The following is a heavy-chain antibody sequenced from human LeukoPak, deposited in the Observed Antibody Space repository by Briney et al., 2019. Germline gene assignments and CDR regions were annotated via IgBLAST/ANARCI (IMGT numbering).Heavy chain of an antibody. CDR1: GGSISSYY. Sequence: PSETLSLTCTVSGGSISSYYWSWIRQPPGKGLEWIGYIYYSGSTNYNPSLKSRVTISVDTSKNQFSLKLSSVTAADTAVYYRARGLYHYYYYMDVWDKGTTVTVSS. J-gene: IGHJ6*03. CDR2: IYYSGST. CDR3: ARGLYHYYYYMDV. D-gene: IGHD2-15*01. V-gene: IGHV4-59*01.